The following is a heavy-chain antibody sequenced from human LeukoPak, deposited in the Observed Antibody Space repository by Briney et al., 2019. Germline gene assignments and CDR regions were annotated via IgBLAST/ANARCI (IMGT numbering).Heavy chain of an antibody. J-gene: IGHJ3*02. D-gene: IGHD6-19*01. CDR2: ISWNSGSI. CDR1: GFTFDDYA. CDR3: AKLKGSGWYGPFDI. Sequence: GGSLRLSCAASGFTFDDYAMHWVRQAPGKGLEWVSGISWNSGSIGYADSVKGRFTISRDNAKNSLYLQMNSLRAEDTALYYCAKLKGSGWYGPFDIWGQGTMVTVSS. V-gene: IGHV3-9*01.